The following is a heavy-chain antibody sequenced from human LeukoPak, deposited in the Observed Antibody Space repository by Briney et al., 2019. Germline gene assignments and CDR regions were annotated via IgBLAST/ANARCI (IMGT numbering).Heavy chain of an antibody. V-gene: IGHV4-30-4*08. Sequence: SETLSLTCTVSGGSISSGDYYWSWIRQPPGKGLEWIGYIYYSGSTYYNPSLKSRVTISVDTSKNQFSLKLSSVTAADTAVYYCARDAQLWYENWFDPWGQGTLGTVSS. D-gene: IGHD5-18*01. CDR2: IYYSGST. J-gene: IGHJ5*02. CDR3: ARDAQLWYENWFDP. CDR1: GGSISSGDYY.